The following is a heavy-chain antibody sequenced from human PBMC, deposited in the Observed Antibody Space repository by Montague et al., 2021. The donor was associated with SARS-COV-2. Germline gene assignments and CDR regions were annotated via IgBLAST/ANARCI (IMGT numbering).Heavy chain of an antibody. CDR3: ARGAPGY. CDR2: IYASGGT. V-gene: IGHV4-4*07. CDR1: GDPISSFY. J-gene: IGHJ4*02. Sequence: SETLSLTCTVSGDPISSFYWNWIRQPAGKGLEWIGRIYASGGTNYNPSLKSRVTMSVDTSKNQFSLKLNSVTAADTAVYYCARGAPGYWGQGTLVTVSS. D-gene: IGHD1-1*01.